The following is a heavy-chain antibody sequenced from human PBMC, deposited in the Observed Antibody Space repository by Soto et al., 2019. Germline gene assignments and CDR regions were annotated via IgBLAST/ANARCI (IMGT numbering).Heavy chain of an antibody. CDR3: ASEIRPLTHDWYVAL. Sequence: QVQLQESGPGLVKPSETLARTCTVSGGSISGGVHSWSWIRQPPGKGLGWIGHIFDSGRTYYNPSLKRRLTISVDTSNNQFSLRMSSVTAADTAAYYCASEIRPLTHDWYVALWWRGTLVTVYS. CDR1: GGSISGGVHS. J-gene: IGHJ2*01. V-gene: IGHV4-30-4*01. D-gene: IGHD2-21*02. CDR2: IFDSGRT.